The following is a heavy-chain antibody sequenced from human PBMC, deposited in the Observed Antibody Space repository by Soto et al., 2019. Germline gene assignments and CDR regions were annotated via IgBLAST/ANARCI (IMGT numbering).Heavy chain of an antibody. J-gene: IGHJ4*02. V-gene: IGHV5-10-1*01. CDR1: GYSFTGYF. CDR2: IEPSYSQT. CDR3: ARQIYPSVTGPNFQYYLDF. D-gene: IGHD2-8*02. Sequence: PQESLKISCNGSGYSFTGYFITWVRQKPGKSLEWMGRIEPSYSQTYYSPSFRGQVTISATKSIINAFLEWSRLRASYTAMYSCARQIYPSVTGPNFQYYLDFWGQGTLLTVS.